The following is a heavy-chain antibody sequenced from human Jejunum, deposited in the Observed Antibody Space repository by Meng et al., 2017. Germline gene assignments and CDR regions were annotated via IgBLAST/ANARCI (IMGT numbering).Heavy chain of an antibody. D-gene: IGHD5-18*01. V-gene: IGHV1-69*13. J-gene: IGHJ4*02. Sequence: SVKVSCKTSGGTFSNYGVSWLRQAPGQGLEWMGGIIPISATTNYAQKFQGRVTITADESTSTAYMELRSLRFEDTAVYYCAREHSYGLYYYFAYWGQGSLVTVSS. CDR1: GGTFSNYG. CDR2: IIPISATT. CDR3: AREHSYGLYYYFAY.